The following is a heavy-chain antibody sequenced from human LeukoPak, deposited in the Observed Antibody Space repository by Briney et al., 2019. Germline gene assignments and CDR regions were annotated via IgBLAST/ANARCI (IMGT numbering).Heavy chain of an antibody. CDR3: AKEYCSSTSCYIHHDY. Sequence: PGGSLRLSCAASGFTFSSYAMSWVRQAPGKGLEWVSAISGSGGSTYYADSVKGRFTISRDNSKNTLYLQMNSLRAEDTAVYYCAKEYCSSTSCYIHHDYWGQGTLVTVSS. CDR2: ISGSGGST. CDR1: GFTFSSYA. D-gene: IGHD2-2*02. V-gene: IGHV3-23*01. J-gene: IGHJ4*02.